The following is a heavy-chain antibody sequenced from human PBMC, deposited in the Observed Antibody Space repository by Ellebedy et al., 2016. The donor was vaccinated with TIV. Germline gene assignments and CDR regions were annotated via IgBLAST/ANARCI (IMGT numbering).Heavy chain of an antibody. J-gene: IGHJ4*02. Sequence: GGSLRLSXAASGFTFSNYAMSWVRQAPGKGLEWVSIISGTGKRTYYADSVKGRFTISRDNPKNTLYLQMNSLRAEDTALYYCARSTRIGTTGAYFDYWGQGTLVTVSS. V-gene: IGHV3-23*01. CDR1: GFTFSNYA. D-gene: IGHD1-1*01. CDR2: ISGTGKRT. CDR3: ARSTRIGTTGAYFDY.